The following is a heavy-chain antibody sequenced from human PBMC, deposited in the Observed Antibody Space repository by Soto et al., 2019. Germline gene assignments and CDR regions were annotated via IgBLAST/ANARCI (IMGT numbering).Heavy chain of an antibody. CDR3: ATLPRTIERTPAAIWSFDS. J-gene: IGHJ4*02. CDR1: GYTFTSYG. D-gene: IGHD2-2*01. CDR2: ISAYNGNT. Sequence: ASLKVSCKASGYTFTSYGISWVRQAPGQGLEWMGWISAYNGNTNYAQKLQGRGTMTVDTSTDTAYMELSSLTSEDTAMYYCATLPRTIERTPAAIWSFDSWGQGTLVTVSS. V-gene: IGHV1-18*01.